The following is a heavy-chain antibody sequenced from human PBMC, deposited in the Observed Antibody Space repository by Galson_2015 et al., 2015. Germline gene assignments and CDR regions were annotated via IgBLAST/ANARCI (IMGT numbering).Heavy chain of an antibody. J-gene: IGHJ4*02. CDR2: ISDDGSNK. D-gene: IGHD6-13*01. Sequence: SLRLSCAASGFTFSSYAMHWVRQAPGKGLEWVLVISDDGSNKYYADSVKGRFTISRDNSKSTVYLQMNSLRAEDTAAYYCARGREISAAAVGLNYWGQGTLVTVSS. CDR1: GFTFSSYA. V-gene: IGHV3-30-3*01. CDR3: ARGREISAAAVGLNY.